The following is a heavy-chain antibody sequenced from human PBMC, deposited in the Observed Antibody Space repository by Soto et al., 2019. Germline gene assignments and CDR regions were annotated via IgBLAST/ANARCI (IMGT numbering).Heavy chain of an antibody. CDR2: IIPFIGTA. Sequence: QVQLVQSGSEVKKPGSSVNFSCKASGGTFSSHVCNCVRHAPGQVLEWMGGIIPFIGTANYAQKFHGRVKITAEASMNTAYMELSSLGSEDKAVYYCAGDFEFRDGDISHLDEWGQGNLVTVSS. CDR3: AGDFEFRDGDISHLDE. V-gene: IGHV1-69*01. D-gene: IGHD3-10*01. J-gene: IGHJ4*02. CDR1: GGTFSSHV.